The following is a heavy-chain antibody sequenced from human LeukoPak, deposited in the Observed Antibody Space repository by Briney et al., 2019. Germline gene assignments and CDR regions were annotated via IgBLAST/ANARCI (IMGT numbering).Heavy chain of an antibody. V-gene: IGHV3-49*04. Sequence: GGSLRLSCAASGFTFSSYAMSWVRQAPGKGLEWVGFIRSKLYGGTREYAASVKGRFTISRDDSKNIAYLQMNSLKTEDTATYYCVRDFEGFARRITVAVWGQGTLVAVSS. J-gene: IGHJ4*02. CDR2: IRSKLYGGTR. CDR1: GFTFSSYA. CDR3: VRDFEGFARRITVAV. D-gene: IGHD6-19*01.